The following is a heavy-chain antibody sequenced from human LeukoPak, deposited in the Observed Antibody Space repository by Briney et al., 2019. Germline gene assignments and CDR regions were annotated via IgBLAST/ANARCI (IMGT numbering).Heavy chain of an antibody. Sequence: PSETLSLTCTVSGGSISSYYWSWIRQPAGKGLEWIGRIYTSGSTNYNPSLKSRVTISVDTSKNQFSLKLSSVTAADTAVYYCARQKESSHNYYYGMDVWGQGTTVTVSS. CDR3: ARQKESSHNYYYGMDV. CDR1: GGSISSYY. CDR2: IYTSGST. V-gene: IGHV4-4*07. J-gene: IGHJ6*02. D-gene: IGHD6-13*01.